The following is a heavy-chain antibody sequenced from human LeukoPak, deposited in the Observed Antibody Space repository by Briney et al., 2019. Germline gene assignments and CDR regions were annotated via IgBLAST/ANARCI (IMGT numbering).Heavy chain of an antibody. CDR3: VKDMTAGGADV. V-gene: IGHV3-9*01. CDR1: GLSFDKNA. CDR2: ISLDSARI. D-gene: IGHD2-21*02. J-gene: IGHJ6*04. Sequence: QTGGSLRLSCAASGLSFDKNAMHWVRHAPGKGLEWVSGISLDSARIGYTDSVKGRFTISRDNAKNSVYLQINSLKTEDTALYYCVKDMTAGGADVWGKGTTVTVSS.